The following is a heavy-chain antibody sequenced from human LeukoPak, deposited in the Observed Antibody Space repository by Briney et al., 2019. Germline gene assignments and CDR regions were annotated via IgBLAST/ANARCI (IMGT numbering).Heavy chain of an antibody. V-gene: IGHV4-34*01. J-gene: IGHJ6*03. D-gene: IGHD3-3*01. CDR2: INHSGST. CDR3: ASWRGYYYYYMDV. Sequence: PSETLSLTCAVYGGSFSGYYWSWIRQPPGKGPEWIGEINHSGSTNYNPSLKSRVTISVDTSKNQFSLKLSSVTAADTAVYYCASWRGYYYYYMDVWGKGTTVTVSS. CDR1: GGSFSGYY.